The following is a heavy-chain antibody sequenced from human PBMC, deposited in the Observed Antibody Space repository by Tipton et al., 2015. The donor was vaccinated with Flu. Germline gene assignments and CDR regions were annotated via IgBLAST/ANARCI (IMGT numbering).Heavy chain of an antibody. J-gene: IGHJ1*01. Sequence: SLRLSCAASGFTFSRYDMHWVRQSTGKGLEWVAAMSSDRSKKYYADSVRGRFTISRDNSENTLYLQMDSLRAEDTAVYYCAKDWTMTVVVTKGYLQQWGQGTLVTVSS. CDR3: AKDWTMTVVVTKGYLQQ. V-gene: IGHV3-30*18. D-gene: IGHD3-22*01. CDR1: GFTFSRYD. CDR2: MSSDRSKK.